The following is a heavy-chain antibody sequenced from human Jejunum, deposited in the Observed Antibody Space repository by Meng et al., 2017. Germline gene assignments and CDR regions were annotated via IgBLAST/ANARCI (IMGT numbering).Heavy chain of an antibody. CDR2: ITRDGSTI. D-gene: IGHD6-19*01. V-gene: IGHV3-43D*03. Sequence: GGSLRLSCAASGFSFGDYAMHWVRQAPGKGLEWVSLITRDGSTIHYADSVKGRFTISRDNSQNSLYLRMNSLRADDTALYYCAKGYSSGSNIRDAFDVWGQGTMVTVSS. CDR1: GFSFGDYA. CDR3: AKGYSSGSNIRDAFDV. J-gene: IGHJ3*01.